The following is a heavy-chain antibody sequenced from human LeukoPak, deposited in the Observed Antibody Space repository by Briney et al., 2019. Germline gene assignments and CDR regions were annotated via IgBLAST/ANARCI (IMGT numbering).Heavy chain of an antibody. V-gene: IGHV4-59*08. CDR2: IYYTGST. CDR3: ARLNNWGSEYYFDY. J-gene: IGHJ4*02. D-gene: IGHD7-27*01. Sequence: SETLSLTCTVSGGSISSYYWSWIRQPPGKGLEWTGYIYYTGSTKYNPSLKSRVTISVDTSKNQFSVKLSSVTAADTSVYYCARLNNWGSEYYFDYWGQGTLVTVSS. CDR1: GGSISSYY.